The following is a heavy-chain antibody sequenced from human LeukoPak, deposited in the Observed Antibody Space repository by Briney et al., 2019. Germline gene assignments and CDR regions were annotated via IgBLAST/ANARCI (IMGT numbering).Heavy chain of an antibody. CDR3: ARADVLLWFGELLYFDY. J-gene: IGHJ4*02. V-gene: IGHV3-21*01. Sequence: GGSLRLSCAASGFTFSSYNMNWVRQAPGKGLEWVSSISFSSTYIYYADSVKGRFTISRDNAKNSLYLQMNSLRAEDTAVYYCARADVLLWFGELLYFDYWGQGTLVTVSS. CDR1: GFTFSSYN. D-gene: IGHD3-10*01. CDR2: ISFSSTYI.